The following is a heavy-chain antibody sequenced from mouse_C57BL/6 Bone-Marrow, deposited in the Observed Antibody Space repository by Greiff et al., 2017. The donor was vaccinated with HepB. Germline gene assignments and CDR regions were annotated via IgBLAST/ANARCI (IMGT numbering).Heavy chain of an antibody. CDR2: INPSSGYT. D-gene: IGHD1-1*02. J-gene: IGHJ3*01. CDR1: GYTFTSYT. Sequence: VQGVESGAELARPGASVKMSCKASGYTFTSYTMHWVKQRPGQGLEWIGYINPSSGYTKYNQKFKDKATWTADKSSSTAYMQLSSLTSEDSAVYYCARYGGEGFAYWGQGTLVTVSA. V-gene: IGHV1-4*01. CDR3: ARYGGEGFAY.